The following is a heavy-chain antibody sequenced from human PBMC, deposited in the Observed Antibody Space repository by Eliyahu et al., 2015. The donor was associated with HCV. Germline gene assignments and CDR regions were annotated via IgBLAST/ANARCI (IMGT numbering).Heavy chain of an antibody. Sequence: EVQLVESGGGXVQPGGSLXXSXXASGFNFNVFSMNWVRQAPGKGLEWVAYMTSDSRTIYYADSVKGRFTISRDNGRASVYLQMISLTVDDTATYYCARSVDGAFDVWGLGTMVTISS. CDR2: MTSDSRTI. D-gene: IGHD2-15*01. CDR1: GFNFNVFS. V-gene: IGHV3-48*01. J-gene: IGHJ3*01. CDR3: ARSVDGAFDV.